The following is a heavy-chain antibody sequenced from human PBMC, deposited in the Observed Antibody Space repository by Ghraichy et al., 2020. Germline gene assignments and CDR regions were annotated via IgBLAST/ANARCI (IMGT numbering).Heavy chain of an antibody. CDR2: VNANDNT. CDR3: ARGHYDFWSDYRPLDY. V-gene: IGHV1-18*01. D-gene: IGHD3-3*01. J-gene: IGHJ4*02. CDR1: GYTFTTYS. Sequence: ASVKVSCKTSGYTFTTYSINWVRQAPGQGLEWVGWVNANDNTNYARNVRGRVTMTADTSTTTAFMELRSLTSDDTAVYYCARGHYDFWSDYRPLDYWGQGTLVTVSS.